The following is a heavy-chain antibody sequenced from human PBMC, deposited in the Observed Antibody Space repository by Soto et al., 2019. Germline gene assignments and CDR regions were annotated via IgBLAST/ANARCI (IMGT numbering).Heavy chain of an antibody. Sequence: SETLSLTCTVSGGSISSGGYYWSWIRQHPGKGLEWIGYIYYSGSTYYNPSLKSRVTISVDTSKNQFSLKLSSVTAADTAVYYCASGLSTVTYYYYYYMDGWGKGTTVTVSS. J-gene: IGHJ6*03. CDR2: IYYSGST. D-gene: IGHD4-17*01. V-gene: IGHV4-31*03. CDR1: GGSISSGGYY. CDR3: ASGLSTVTYYYYYYMDG.